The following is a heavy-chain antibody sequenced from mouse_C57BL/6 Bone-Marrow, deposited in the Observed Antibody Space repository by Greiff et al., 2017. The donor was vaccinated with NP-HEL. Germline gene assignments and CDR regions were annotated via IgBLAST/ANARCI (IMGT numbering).Heavy chain of an antibody. CDR1: GFNIKDYY. Sequence: QVQLQQSGAELVKPGASVKLSCTASGFNIKDYYMHWVKQRTEQGLEWIGNINPSNGGTNYNEKFKSKATLTVDKSSSTAYMQLSSLTSEDSAVYYCARPYGSSPVRFAYWGQGTLVTVSA. D-gene: IGHD1-1*01. J-gene: IGHJ3*01. CDR2: INPSNGGT. V-gene: IGHV1-53*01. CDR3: ARPYGSSPVRFAY.